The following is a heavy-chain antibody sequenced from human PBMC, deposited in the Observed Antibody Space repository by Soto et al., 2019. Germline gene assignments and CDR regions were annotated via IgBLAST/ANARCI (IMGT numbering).Heavy chain of an antibody. CDR1: GYTFTSYA. J-gene: IGHJ4*02. V-gene: IGHV1-3*01. CDR3: SRVDPGETSPFAH. D-gene: IGHD3-10*01. CDR2: INAGNGNT. Sequence: GASVKVSCKASGYTFTSYAMHWVRQAPGQRLEWMGWINAGNGNTKYSQKFQGRVTITRDTSASTAYMELSGLRSDDTAVYYCSRVDPGETSPFAHWGQGTLVTVSS.